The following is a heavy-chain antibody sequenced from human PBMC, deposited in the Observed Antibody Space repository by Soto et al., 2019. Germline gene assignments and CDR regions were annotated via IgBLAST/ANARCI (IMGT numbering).Heavy chain of an antibody. CDR2: VSFDGTNK. D-gene: IGHD6-13*01. CDR1: GFTFSTHA. V-gene: IGHV3-30-3*01. Sequence: QVQLVESGGGVVQPGRSLRLSCAASGFTFSTHAMHWVRQAPGKGLECVASVSFDGTNKYHADSVKGRFTISRDNSKNTLYLQMSGLTPEDTAVYYCARDQTGITTAGGGRIDHWGQGTLGTVSS. J-gene: IGHJ4*02. CDR3: ARDQTGITTAGGGRIDH.